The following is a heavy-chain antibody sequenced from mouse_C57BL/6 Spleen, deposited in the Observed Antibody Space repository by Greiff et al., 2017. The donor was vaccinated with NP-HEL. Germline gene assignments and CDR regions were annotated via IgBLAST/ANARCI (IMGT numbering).Heavy chain of an antibody. Sequence: VQLQQSGPELVKPGASVKISCKASGYAFSSSWMNWVKQRPGKGLEWIGRIYPGDGDTDYNGKFKGKATLTADKCSSTAYMQLSSLTSEDSAVYFCARFYDYGAMDYWGQGTSVTVSS. CDR1: GYAFSSSW. J-gene: IGHJ4*01. CDR3: ARFYDYGAMDY. D-gene: IGHD2-4*01. V-gene: IGHV1-82*01. CDR2: IYPGDGDT.